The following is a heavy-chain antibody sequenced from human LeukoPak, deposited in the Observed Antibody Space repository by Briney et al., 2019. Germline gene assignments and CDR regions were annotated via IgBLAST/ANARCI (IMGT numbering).Heavy chain of an antibody. Sequence: GESLKISWKGSGYSFTSYWIGWGRQRPGKGLEWMGIIYPGDSDTRYSPSFQGQVTISADKSISTAYLQWSSLKASDTAMDYWARHHRPYSSSWYWYFDLWGRGTLVTVSS. CDR2: IYPGDSDT. V-gene: IGHV5-51*01. CDR3: ARHHRPYSSSWYWYFDL. J-gene: IGHJ2*01. CDR1: GYSFTSYW. D-gene: IGHD6-13*01.